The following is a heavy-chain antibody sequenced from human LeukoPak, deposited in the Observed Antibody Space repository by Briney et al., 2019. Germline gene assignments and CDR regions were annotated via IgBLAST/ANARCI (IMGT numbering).Heavy chain of an antibody. Sequence: GESLKISCKASGYSFTSYWIGWVRKMPGKGLEWMGIIYPGDFDTRYSPSFQGQVTISVDKSISTAYLQWSSLKASDTAMYYCARHPRVGSGWYPDYWGQGTLVTVSS. CDR1: GYSFTSYW. CDR2: IYPGDFDT. CDR3: ARHPRVGSGWYPDY. J-gene: IGHJ4*02. V-gene: IGHV5-51*01. D-gene: IGHD6-19*01.